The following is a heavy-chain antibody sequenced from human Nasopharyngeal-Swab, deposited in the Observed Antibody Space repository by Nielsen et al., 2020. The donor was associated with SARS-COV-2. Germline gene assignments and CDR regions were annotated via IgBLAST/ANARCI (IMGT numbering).Heavy chain of an antibody. D-gene: IGHD3-22*01. J-gene: IGHJ6*03. CDR2: IYHSGST. V-gene: IGHV4-4*02. CDR3: ASPQGSSGHYYMDV. Sequence: WIRQRPGEGLEWIGEIYHSGSTNYNPSLKSRVTISVDKSKNQFSLKLSSVTAADTAVYYCASPQGSSGHYYMDVWGKGTTVTVSS.